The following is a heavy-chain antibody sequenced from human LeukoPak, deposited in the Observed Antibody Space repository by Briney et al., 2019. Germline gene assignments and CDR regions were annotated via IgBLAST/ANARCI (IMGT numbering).Heavy chain of an antibody. CDR3: ARRRDRFAIATSPFDY. CDR2: ISGSGANT. D-gene: IGHD1-14*01. V-gene: IGHV3-23*01. Sequence: GGSLRLSCAASGFTFNNFAMSWVRQAPGKGLQWVSAISGSGANTYHADSVRGRFTLSRGNSKNTLSLELKHLSVDDTAVYHCARRRDRFAIATSPFDYWGQGILVTVSS. CDR1: GFTFNNFA. J-gene: IGHJ4*02.